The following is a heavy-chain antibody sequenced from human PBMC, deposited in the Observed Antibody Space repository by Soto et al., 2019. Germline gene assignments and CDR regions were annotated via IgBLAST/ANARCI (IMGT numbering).Heavy chain of an antibody. CDR3: ARIARSSCWYGGRAFDI. Sequence: SETLSLTCTVSGGSISSYYWSWIWQPPGKGLEWIGYIYYSGSTNYNPSLTSRVTISVDTSKNQFSLKLSSVTAADTAVYCCARIARSSCWYGGRAFDIWGQGTMVTVAS. D-gene: IGHD6-19*01. CDR2: IYYSGST. CDR1: GGSISSYY. V-gene: IGHV4-59*01. J-gene: IGHJ3*02.